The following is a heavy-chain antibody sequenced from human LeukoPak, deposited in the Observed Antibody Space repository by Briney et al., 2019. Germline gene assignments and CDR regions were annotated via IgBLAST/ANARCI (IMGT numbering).Heavy chain of an antibody. CDR1: GGSISSSSYY. CDR3: ARRNKAVPGDAFDM. CDR2: IYYSGTT. J-gene: IGHJ3*02. V-gene: IGHV4-39*01. D-gene: IGHD6-19*01. Sequence: SETLSLTCTVSGGSISSSSYYWGWIRQPPGKGLEWIGNIYYSGTTYYNPSLKSRVTISVDTSKNQFSLKLRSVTAADTAVFYCARRNKAVPGDAFDMWGQGTMVTVSS.